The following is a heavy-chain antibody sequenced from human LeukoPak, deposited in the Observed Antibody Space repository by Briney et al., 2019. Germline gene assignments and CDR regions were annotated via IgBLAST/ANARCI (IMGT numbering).Heavy chain of an antibody. D-gene: IGHD1-26*01. CDR3: AKDLTYSIGFFQH. CDR1: GFAFSSYV. V-gene: IGHV3-23*01. Sequence: PGGSLRLSCAASGFAFSSYVLSWVRQAPGKGLEWVSAISGSGGSTYYADSVKGRFTISRDNSKNTLYLQMNSLRAEDTAVYYCAKDLTYSIGFFQHWGQGTLVTVSS. CDR2: ISGSGGST. J-gene: IGHJ1*01.